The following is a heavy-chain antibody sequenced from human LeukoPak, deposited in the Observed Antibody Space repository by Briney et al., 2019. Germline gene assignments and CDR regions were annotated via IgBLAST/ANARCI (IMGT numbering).Heavy chain of an antibody. CDR3: AREGGFSGYDYHAFDI. CDR2: IYYSGTT. CDR1: GGSISSSSYY. D-gene: IGHD5-12*01. J-gene: IGHJ3*02. Sequence: PSETLSLTCTVSGGSISSSSYYWGWIRQPPGKGLEWIGSIYYSGTTYYNPSLKSRVTISVDTSKNQFSLKLSSVTAADTAVYYCAREGGFSGYDYHAFDIWGQGTMVTVSS. V-gene: IGHV4-39*07.